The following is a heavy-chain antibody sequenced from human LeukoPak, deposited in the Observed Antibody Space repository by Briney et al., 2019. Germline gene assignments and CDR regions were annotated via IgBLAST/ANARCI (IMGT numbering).Heavy chain of an antibody. CDR1: GGSINSNTYY. D-gene: IGHD1-26*01. V-gene: IGHV4-39*01. J-gene: IGHJ4*02. Sequence: PSETLSLTCTVSGGSINSNTYYWGWIRQPPGKGLEWIGTISYSGSTYYNPSLKSRVTISVGTSKSQFSLRLNSVTAADTAVYYCARHRRGSYYDYWGQGTLVTVSS. CDR3: ARHRRGSYYDY. CDR2: ISYSGST.